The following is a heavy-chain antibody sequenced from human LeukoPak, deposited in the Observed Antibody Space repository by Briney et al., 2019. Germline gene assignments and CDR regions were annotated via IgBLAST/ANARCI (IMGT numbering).Heavy chain of an antibody. CDR2: IYYSGST. CDR3: AAYYYDSSGYFA. V-gene: IGHV4-59*08. J-gene: IGHJ5*02. CDR1: GGSISSYY. Sequence: SETLSLTCTVSGGSISSYYWSWIRQPPGKGLEWIGYIYYSGSTNYNPSLKSRVTISVDTSKNQFSLRLTSVAAADTAVYYCAAYYYDSSGYFACGQGTLVTVSS. D-gene: IGHD3-22*01.